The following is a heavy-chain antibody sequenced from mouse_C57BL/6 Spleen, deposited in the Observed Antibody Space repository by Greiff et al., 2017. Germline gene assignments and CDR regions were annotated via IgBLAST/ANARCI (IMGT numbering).Heavy chain of an antibody. J-gene: IGHJ1*03. D-gene: IGHD5-1*01. CDR2: IHPNSGST. Sequence: QVQLQQPGAELVKPGASVKLSCKASGYTFTSYWMHWVKQRPGQGLEWIGMIHPNSGSTNYNEKFKSKATLTVDRSSSTAYMQLSSLTSEDSAVYYCARRGTYEYFDVWGTGTTVTVSS. V-gene: IGHV1-64*01. CDR1: GYTFTSYW. CDR3: ARRGTYEYFDV.